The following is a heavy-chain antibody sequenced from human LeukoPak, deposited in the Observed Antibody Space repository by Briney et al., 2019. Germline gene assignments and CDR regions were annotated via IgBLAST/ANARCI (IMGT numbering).Heavy chain of an antibody. Sequence: HAGGSLRLSCAASGFTVSSNYMSWVRQAPGKGLEWVSVIYSGGTIYYADSVKGRFTISRDNSKNTLYLQMNSLRAEDTAVYYCARGTDRFGIDYWGQGTLVTVSS. CDR3: ARGTDRFGIDY. V-gene: IGHV3-53*01. CDR1: GFTVSSNY. CDR2: IYSGGTI. J-gene: IGHJ4*02. D-gene: IGHD3-16*01.